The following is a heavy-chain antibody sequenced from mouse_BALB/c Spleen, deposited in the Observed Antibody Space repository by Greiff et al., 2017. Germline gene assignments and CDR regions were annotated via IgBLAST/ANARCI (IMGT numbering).Heavy chain of an antibody. J-gene: IGHJ4*01. D-gene: IGHD2-4*01. Sequence: VQLQQSGPGLVAPSQSLSITCTVSGFSLTSYGVHWVRQPPGKGLEWLGVIWAGGSTNYNSALMSRLSISKDNSKSQVFLKMNSLQTDDTAMYCCAREGELRNYYAMDYWGQGTSVTVSS. CDR3: AREGELRNYYAMDY. CDR1: GFSLTSYG. V-gene: IGHV2-9*02. CDR2: IWAGGST.